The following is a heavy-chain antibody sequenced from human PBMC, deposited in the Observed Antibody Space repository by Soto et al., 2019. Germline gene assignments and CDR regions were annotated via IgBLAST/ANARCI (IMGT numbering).Heavy chain of an antibody. V-gene: IGHV3-7*01. CDR1: GFTFSSYW. J-gene: IGHJ4*02. CDR3: ARDKRLPGYSSGWSN. D-gene: IGHD6-19*01. CDR2: IKQDGSEK. Sequence: PGGSLRLSCAASGFTFSSYWMSWVRQAPGKGLEWVANIKQDGSEKYYVDSVKGRFTISRDNAKNSLYLQMNSLRAEDTAVYYCARDKRLPGYSSGWSNWGQGTLVTVSS.